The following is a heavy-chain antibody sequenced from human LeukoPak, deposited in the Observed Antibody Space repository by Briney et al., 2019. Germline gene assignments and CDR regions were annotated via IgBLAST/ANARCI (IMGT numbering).Heavy chain of an antibody. CDR2: ISGSGGST. V-gene: IGHV3-23*01. D-gene: IGHD2-15*01. CDR3: AKTPGYYYGMDV. CDR1: GFTFSSYA. Sequence: GGSLRLSCAASGFTFSSYAMSWVRQAPGEGLEWVSAISGSGGSTYYADSVKGWFTISRDNSKNTLYLQMNSLRAEDTAVYYCAKTPGYYYGMDVWGQGTTVTVSS. J-gene: IGHJ6*02.